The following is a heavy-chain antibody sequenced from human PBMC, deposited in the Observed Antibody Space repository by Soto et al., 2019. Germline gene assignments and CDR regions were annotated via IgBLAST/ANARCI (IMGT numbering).Heavy chain of an antibody. CDR3: ARPIQYYFDTSAQSAWFDP. J-gene: IGHJ5*02. CDR1: GGTFGSYA. Sequence: QVQLVQSGAEVKKPGSSVKVSCKTSGGTFGSYAISWVRQAPGQGLEWMGGIIPIFSTPNYAQKFQGRVTITADESTSTASMELSSLRSEGTAVYYCARPIQYYFDTSAQSAWFDPWGQGTLVTVSS. CDR2: IIPIFSTP. D-gene: IGHD3-22*01. V-gene: IGHV1-69*12.